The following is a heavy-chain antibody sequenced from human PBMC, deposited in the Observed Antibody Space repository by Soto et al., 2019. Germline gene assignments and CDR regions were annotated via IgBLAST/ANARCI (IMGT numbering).Heavy chain of an antibody. Sequence: QILCGASSEIAFSSDAMSSVHQAPGKGLEWVSAISGSGGSTYYADSVKGRFTISRDNSKNTLYLQMNSLRAEDKAVYYCAKDLHVVVVDAPGMDVWGKGTTVTVSS. CDR2: ISGSGGST. D-gene: IGHD2-15*01. J-gene: IGHJ6*04. CDR1: EIAFSSDA. V-gene: IGHV3-23*01. CDR3: AKDLHVVVVDAPGMDV.